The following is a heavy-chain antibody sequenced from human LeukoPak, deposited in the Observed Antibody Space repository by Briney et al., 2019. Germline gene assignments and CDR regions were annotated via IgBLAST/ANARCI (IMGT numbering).Heavy chain of an antibody. CDR2: INHSGST. D-gene: IGHD3-10*01. V-gene: IGHV4-34*01. Sequence: PSETLSLTCAVYGGSFSGYYWSWIRQPPGKGLEWIGEINHSGSTNYNPSLKGRVTISVDTSKNQFSLKLSSVTAADTAVYYCARLGFSTDYYGSGSYYLIDYWGQGTLVTVSS. CDR1: GGSFSGYY. CDR3: ARLGFSTDYYGSGSYYLIDY. J-gene: IGHJ4*02.